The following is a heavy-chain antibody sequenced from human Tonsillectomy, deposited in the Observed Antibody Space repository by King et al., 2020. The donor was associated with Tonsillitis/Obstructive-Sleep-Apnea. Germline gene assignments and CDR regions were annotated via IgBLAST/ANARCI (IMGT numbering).Heavy chain of an antibody. D-gene: IGHD4-23*01. Sequence: VQLQQWGAGLLKPSETLSLTCGVYGGSFSGYYWSWIRQPPGKGLEWIGEINHSGSTNYNPSLKGRVTISVDTSKNQFSLKLSSVTAADTAVYYCARNYGGKLPLDIWGQGTMVTVSS. J-gene: IGHJ3*02. V-gene: IGHV4-34*01. CDR1: GGSFSGYY. CDR2: INHSGST. CDR3: ARNYGGKLPLDI.